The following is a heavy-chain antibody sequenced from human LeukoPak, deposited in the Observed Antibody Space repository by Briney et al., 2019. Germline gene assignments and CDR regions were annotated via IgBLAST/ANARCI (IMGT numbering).Heavy chain of an antibody. D-gene: IGHD3-10*01. V-gene: IGHV4-31*03. CDR3: ARKENVYYYFDY. Sequence: SETLSLTCTVSGGSISSDGYYWSWIRQHPGKGLEWIGYIYHSGTTYYNPSLQSRVTMSVDTSKNQFSLKLSSVTAVDTAVYYCARKENVYYYFDYWGQGTLVTVSS. CDR2: IYHSGTT. CDR1: GGSISSDGYY. J-gene: IGHJ4*02.